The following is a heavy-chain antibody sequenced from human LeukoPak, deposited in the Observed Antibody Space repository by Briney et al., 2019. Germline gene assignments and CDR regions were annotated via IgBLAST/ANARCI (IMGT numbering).Heavy chain of an antibody. CDR2: INHSGST. CDR1: GGSFSGYY. J-gene: IGHJ4*02. Sequence: SETLSLTCAVYGGSFSGYYWSWLRQPPGKGLEWIGEINHSGSTNYNPSLKSRVTISVDTSKNQFSLKLSSVTAADTAVYYCARGLRLWFRELSPYYFDYWGQGALVTVSS. V-gene: IGHV4-34*01. CDR3: ARGLRLWFRELSPYYFDY. D-gene: IGHD3-10*01.